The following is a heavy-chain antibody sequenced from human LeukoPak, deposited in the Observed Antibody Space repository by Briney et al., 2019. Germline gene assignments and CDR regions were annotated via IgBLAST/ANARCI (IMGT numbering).Heavy chain of an antibody. D-gene: IGHD1-14*01. Sequence: PSETLSLTCAVYGGSFSGYYWSWIRQPPGKGLEWIGEINHSGSTNYNPSLKSRVTISVDTSKNQFSLKLSSVTAADTAVYYCARGSPTGRIFDYWGQGTLVTVSS. CDR2: INHSGST. J-gene: IGHJ4*02. CDR3: ARGSPTGRIFDY. CDR1: GGSFSGYY. V-gene: IGHV4-34*01.